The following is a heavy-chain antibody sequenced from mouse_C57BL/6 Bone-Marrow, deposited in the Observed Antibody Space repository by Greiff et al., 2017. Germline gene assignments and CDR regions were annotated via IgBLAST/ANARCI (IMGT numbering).Heavy chain of an antibody. CDR1: GYTFTSYW. J-gene: IGHJ1*03. V-gene: IGHV1-74*01. CDR3: AVNWEIWYFDV. Sequence: QVQLQQPGAELVKPGASVKVSCKASGYTFTSYWMHWVKQRPGQGLEWIGRIHPSDSATNYNQKFKGKATLTVDKSSSTAYMQLSSLTSEDSAVYYCAVNWEIWYFDVWGTGTTVTVSS. D-gene: IGHD4-1*01. CDR2: IHPSDSAT.